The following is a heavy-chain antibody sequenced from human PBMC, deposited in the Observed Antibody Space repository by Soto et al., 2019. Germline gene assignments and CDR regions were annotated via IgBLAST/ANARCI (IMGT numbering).Heavy chain of an antibody. D-gene: IGHD3-22*01. CDR1: VFKLSSYA. CDR3: ARGHSSGSYNGAFDI. J-gene: IGHJ3*02. CDR2: ISHDGSTN. Sequence: QVQLVESGGGVVQPGRSLRLSCAASVFKLSSYAMHWVRQAPGKGLEWVGVISHDGSTNSYTDSVKGRFTISRDISQNTLYLQMNSLKVEDTALYYCARGHSSGSYNGAFDIWGQWTVVTVSS. V-gene: IGHV3-30-3*01.